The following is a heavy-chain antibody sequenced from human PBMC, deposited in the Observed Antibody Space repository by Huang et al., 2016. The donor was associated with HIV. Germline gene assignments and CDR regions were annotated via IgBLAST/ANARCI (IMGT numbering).Heavy chain of an antibody. CDR2: IYYSGRT. Sequence: QLQLQESGPGLVKPSETLSLTCSVSGGSISSSSYYWGWIRQPPGKGLEWVGSIYYSGRTFYNPSLKSRVTISVDTSKNQFSLRLSSVTAADTSVYYCARHMDCSSSSCLAGGHERGPFDMWGQGTMVTVSS. CDR1: GGSISSSSYY. V-gene: IGHV4-39*01. J-gene: IGHJ3*02. D-gene: IGHD2-2*01. CDR3: ARHMDCSSSSCLAGGHERGPFDM.